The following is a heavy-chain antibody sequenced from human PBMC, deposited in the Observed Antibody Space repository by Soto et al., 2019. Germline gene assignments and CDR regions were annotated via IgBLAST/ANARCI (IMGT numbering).Heavy chain of an antibody. D-gene: IGHD3-22*01. CDR3: AKYQPMTQPRPYFDY. J-gene: IGHJ4*02. CDR2: ISSSGGST. CDR1: GFTFSSYA. V-gene: IGHV3-23*01. Sequence: GGSLRLSCAASGFTFSSYAMSWVRQAPGKGLEWVSAISSSGGSTFYADSVKGRFTISRDNSRNTLYLQMNSLRAEDTAIYYCAKYQPMTQPRPYFDYWGQGTLVTVSS.